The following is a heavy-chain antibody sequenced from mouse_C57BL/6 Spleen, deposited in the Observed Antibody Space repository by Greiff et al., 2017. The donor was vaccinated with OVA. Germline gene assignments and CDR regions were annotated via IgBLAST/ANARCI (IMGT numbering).Heavy chain of an antibody. CDR1: GFTFSSYG. D-gene: IGHD2-3*01. CDR3: ARHRNDGYYVGYFDV. J-gene: IGHJ1*03. V-gene: IGHV5-6*01. Sequence: EVKVVESGGDLVKPGGSLKLSCAASGFTFSSYGMSWVRQTPDKRLEWVATISSGGSYTYYPDSVKGRFTISRDNAKNTLYLQMSSLKSEDTAMYYCARHRNDGYYVGYFDVWGTGTTVTVSS. CDR2: ISSGGSYT.